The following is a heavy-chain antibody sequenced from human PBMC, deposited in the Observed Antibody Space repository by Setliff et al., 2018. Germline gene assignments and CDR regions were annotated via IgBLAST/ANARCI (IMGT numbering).Heavy chain of an antibody. J-gene: IGHJ6*02. CDR2: INPNSGGT. D-gene: IGHD3-22*01. Sequence: ASVKVSCKASGYTFTGYYMHWVRQAPGQGLEWMGWINPNSGGTNYAQKFQGWVTMTRDTSISTAYMELSRLRSDDTAVYYCARVKRGRSLRYYYDSSGYGDGTDVWGQGTTVTVSS. V-gene: IGHV1-2*04. CDR1: GYTFTGYY. CDR3: ARVKRGRSLRYYYDSSGYGDGTDV.